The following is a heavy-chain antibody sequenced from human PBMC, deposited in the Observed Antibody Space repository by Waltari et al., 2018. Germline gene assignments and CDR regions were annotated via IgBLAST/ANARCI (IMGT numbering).Heavy chain of an antibody. CDR1: GFTFDDYT. J-gene: IGHJ4*02. CDR2: ISWDGGST. D-gene: IGHD3-22*01. CDR3: AKDGGYDSSGYFDY. Sequence: EVQLVESGGVVVQPGGSLRLSCAASGFTFDDYTMHWVRHAPGKGLEWVSLISWDGGSTYYADSVKGRFTISRDNSKNSLYLQMNSLRTEDTALYYCAKDGGYDSSGYFDYWGQGTLVTVSS. V-gene: IGHV3-43*01.